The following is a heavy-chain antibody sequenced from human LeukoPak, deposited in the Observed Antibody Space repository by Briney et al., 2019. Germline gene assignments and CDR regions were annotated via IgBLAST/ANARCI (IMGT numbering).Heavy chain of an antibody. D-gene: IGHD6-13*01. CDR3: ARADSSSWYIGY. CDR1: GYTFTSYA. V-gene: IGHV1-46*01. Sequence: ASVKVSCKASGYTFTSYAMHCVRQAPGQGREWMGIINPSGDSTSYAQKFQGRVTMTRDTSTSTVYMELSSLRSEDPAMYYCARADSSSWYIGYWGQGTLVTVPS. CDR2: INPSGDST. J-gene: IGHJ4*02.